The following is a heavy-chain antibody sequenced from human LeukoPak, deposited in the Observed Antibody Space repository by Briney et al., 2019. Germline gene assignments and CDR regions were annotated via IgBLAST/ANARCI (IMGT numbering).Heavy chain of an antibody. Sequence: GGSLRLSCTASGFTFSSYSMNWVRQAPGKGLEWVSFISSSSSYIYYADSVKGRFTISRDNAKNSLYLQMNSLRAEDTAVYYCARDDYYDSSGYYYEAQHWGQGTLVTVSS. CDR1: GFTFSSYS. CDR3: ARDDYYDSSGYYYEAQH. J-gene: IGHJ1*01. D-gene: IGHD3-22*01. CDR2: ISSSSSYI. V-gene: IGHV3-21*01.